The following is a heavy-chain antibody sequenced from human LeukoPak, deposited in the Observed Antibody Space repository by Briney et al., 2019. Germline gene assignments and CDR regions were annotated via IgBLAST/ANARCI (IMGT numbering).Heavy chain of an antibody. V-gene: IGHV3-30*18. J-gene: IGHJ4*02. CDR3: AKDMSRVVTAIGLDY. CDR2: ISYDGSNK. D-gene: IGHD2-21*02. CDR1: GFTFSSYG. Sequence: GGSLRLSCAASGFTFSSYGMHWVRQAPGKGLEWVAVISYDGSNKYYADSVKGRFTISRDNSKNTLYLQMNSLRAEDTAVYYCAKDMSRVVTAIGLDYWGQGTLVTVSS.